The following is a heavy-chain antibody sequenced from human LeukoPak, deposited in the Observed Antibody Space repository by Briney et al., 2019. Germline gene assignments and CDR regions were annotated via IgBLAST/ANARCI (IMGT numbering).Heavy chain of an antibody. D-gene: IGHD3-22*01. CDR2: INHSGST. Sequence: SETLSLTCAVYGGSFSGYYWSWIRQPPGKGLEWIGEINHSGSTNYNPSLKSRVTISVDTSKNQFSLKLSSVTAADTAVYYCARGSGLITMIVVVITKPKSIYDYWGQGTLVTVSS. V-gene: IGHV4-34*01. CDR1: GGSFSGYY. CDR3: ARGSGLITMIVVVITKPKSIYDY. J-gene: IGHJ4*02.